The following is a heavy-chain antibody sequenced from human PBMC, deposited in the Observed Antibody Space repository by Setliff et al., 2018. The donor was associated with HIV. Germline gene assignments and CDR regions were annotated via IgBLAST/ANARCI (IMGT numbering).Heavy chain of an antibody. Sequence: SVKVSCKASGYIFTRNCISWVRQAPGQGLEWMGGILPFFDTANYAQKFQGRVTITTDESTSTAYMELSSLRSEDTAVYYCARDDPDCSGGSCPFDYWGQGTLVTVSS. CDR1: GYIFTRNC. D-gene: IGHD2-15*01. CDR3: ARDDPDCSGGSCPFDY. V-gene: IGHV1-69*05. J-gene: IGHJ4*02. CDR2: ILPFFDTA.